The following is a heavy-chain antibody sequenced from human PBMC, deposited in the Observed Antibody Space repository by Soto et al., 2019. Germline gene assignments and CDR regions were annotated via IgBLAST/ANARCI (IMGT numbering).Heavy chain of an antibody. CDR2: IYYSGST. CDR3: ARTFRLDFDY. J-gene: IGHJ4*02. D-gene: IGHD6-19*01. CDR1: GGSISSGGYY. Sequence: SETLSLTCTVSGGSISSGGYYWSWIRQHPGKGLEWIGYIYYSGSTYYNPSLKSRVTISVDTSKNQFSLKLSSVTAADTAVYYCARTFRLDFDYWGQGTLVTVSS. V-gene: IGHV4-31*03.